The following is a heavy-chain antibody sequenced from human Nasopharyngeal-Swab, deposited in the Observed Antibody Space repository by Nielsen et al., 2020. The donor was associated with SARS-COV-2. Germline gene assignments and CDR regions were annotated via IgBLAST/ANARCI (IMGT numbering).Heavy chain of an antibody. Sequence: VKVSCKASGYTFTSYAMHWVRQAPGQRLEWMGWINAGNGNTKYSQKFQGRVTITRDTSASTAYMELSSLRSEDTAVYYCARGRDIVAPGRYYFDYWGQGTLVTVSS. CDR3: ARGRDIVAPGRYYFDY. CDR2: INAGNGNT. CDR1: GYTFTSYA. D-gene: IGHD5-12*01. J-gene: IGHJ4*02. V-gene: IGHV1-3*01.